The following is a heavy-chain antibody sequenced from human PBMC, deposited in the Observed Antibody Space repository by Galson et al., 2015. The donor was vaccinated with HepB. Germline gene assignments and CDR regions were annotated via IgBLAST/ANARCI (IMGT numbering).Heavy chain of an antibody. CDR1: GFTFSSYS. D-gene: IGHD3-10*01. V-gene: IGHV3-48*04. Sequence: SLRLSCAASGFTFSSYSMNWVRQAPGKGLEWVSYISSSSSTIYYADSVKGRFTISRDNAKNSLYLQMNSLRAEDTAVYYCARDRQGDYYGSGSYYGGAFDIWGQGTMVTVSS. CDR2: ISSSSSTI. J-gene: IGHJ3*02. CDR3: ARDRQGDYYGSGSYYGGAFDI.